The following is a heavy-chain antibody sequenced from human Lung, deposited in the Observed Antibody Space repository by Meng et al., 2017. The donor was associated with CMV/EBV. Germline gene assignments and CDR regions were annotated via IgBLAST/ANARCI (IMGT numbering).Heavy chain of an antibody. CDR1: GFTFSSYG. CDR3: ARELYYDILTGPRAFDV. V-gene: IGHV3-30-3*01. CDR2: ISYGGGKE. J-gene: IGHJ3*01. Sequence: GESLKISCAASGFTFSSYGVHWVRQAPGEGLEWVAFISYGGGKEYYADSVKGRFTISRDNSKNMLFLQMDSLRPDDTAVYYCARELYYDILTGPRAFDVWGQGXMVTVSS. D-gene: IGHD3-9*01.